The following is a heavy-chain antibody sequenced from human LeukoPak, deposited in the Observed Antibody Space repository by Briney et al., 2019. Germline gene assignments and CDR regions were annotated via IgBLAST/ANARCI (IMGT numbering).Heavy chain of an antibody. CDR3: TRDKDYDFWSGYYTYYYYHMDV. D-gene: IGHD3-3*01. CDR1: GFTFGDYA. J-gene: IGHJ6*03. V-gene: IGHV3-49*03. Sequence: GGSLRLSCTASGFTFGDYAMSWFRQAPGKGLEWVGFIRSEAYGGTTEYAASVKGRFTISRDDSKSIAYLQMNSLKTEDTAVYYCTRDKDYDFWSGYYTYYYYHMDVWGKGTTVTVSS. CDR2: IRSEAYGGTT.